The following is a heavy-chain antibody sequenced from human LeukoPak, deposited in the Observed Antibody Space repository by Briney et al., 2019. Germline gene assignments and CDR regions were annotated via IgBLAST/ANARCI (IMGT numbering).Heavy chain of an antibody. CDR1: GFTFSSYG. CDR3: ARGTDTAMAWYYYMDV. Sequence: PGGSLRLSCAASGFTFSSYGMHWVRQAPGKGLEWVAFIRYDGSNKYYADSVKGRFTISRDNAKNSLYLQMNSLRAEDTAVYYCARGTDTAMAWYYYMDVWGKGTTVTVSS. V-gene: IGHV3-30*02. D-gene: IGHD5-18*01. J-gene: IGHJ6*03. CDR2: IRYDGSNK.